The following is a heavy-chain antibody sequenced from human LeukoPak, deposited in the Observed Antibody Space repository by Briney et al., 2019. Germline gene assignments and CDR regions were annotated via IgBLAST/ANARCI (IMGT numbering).Heavy chain of an antibody. CDR1: GGSLRSYY. J-gene: IGHJ3*02. V-gene: IGHV4-59*01. Sequence: SETLSLTCSVSGGSLRSYYGSGIRQPPGKGLEGSGYIYYNPSTNYTPSLKSRVTISVDTSKNQFSLKLSSVTAADTAVYYCARYTMGLAVAASDAFDIWGQGTMVTVSS. D-gene: IGHD6-19*01. CDR2: IYYNPST. CDR3: ARYTMGLAVAASDAFDI.